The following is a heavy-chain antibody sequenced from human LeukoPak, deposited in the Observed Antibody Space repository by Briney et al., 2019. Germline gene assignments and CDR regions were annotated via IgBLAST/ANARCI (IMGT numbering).Heavy chain of an antibody. J-gene: IGHJ5*02. CDR1: GDSISLYY. CDR3: AREGMIGLHNGFDP. D-gene: IGHD3-22*01. V-gene: IGHV4-59*01. CDR2: IYYNGNT. Sequence: SETLSLTCTVSGDSISLYYFSWIRHSPGGGVEWIGYIYYNGNTNYNPALNTRLMVSVDTSKNQVPRRLSSVTAADTSVYYCAREGMIGLHNGFDPWGQGTLVSVSS.